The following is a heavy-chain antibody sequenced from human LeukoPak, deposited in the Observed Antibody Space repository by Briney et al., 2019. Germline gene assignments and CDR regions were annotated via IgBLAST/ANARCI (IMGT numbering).Heavy chain of an antibody. V-gene: IGHV4-39*07. CDR1: GGSTSSSSSY. Sequence: SETLSLTCTVSGGSTSSSSSYWGWIRQPPGKGLEWIGSIYYSGSTYYNPSLKSRVTITVDTSKNQFSLKLSSVTAADAAVYYCVTDASPYRNTYWGQGTLVTVSS. J-gene: IGHJ4*02. CDR3: VTDASPYRNTY. CDR2: IYYSGST. D-gene: IGHD1-1*01.